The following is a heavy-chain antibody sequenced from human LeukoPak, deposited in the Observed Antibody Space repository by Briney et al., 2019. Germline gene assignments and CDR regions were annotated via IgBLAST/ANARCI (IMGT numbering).Heavy chain of an antibody. CDR3: ARRGVVIHQYFDY. J-gene: IGHJ4*02. CDR1: GGSISSGGYY. CDR2: IYYSGST. V-gene: IGHV4-31*03. D-gene: IGHD3-3*01. Sequence: SQTLSLTCTVSGGSISSGGYYWSWIRQHPGKGLEWIGYIYYSGSTYYNPSLKSRVTISLDTSKNHFSLNLSSVTAADTAVYYCARRGVVIHQYFDYWGQGTLVTVSS.